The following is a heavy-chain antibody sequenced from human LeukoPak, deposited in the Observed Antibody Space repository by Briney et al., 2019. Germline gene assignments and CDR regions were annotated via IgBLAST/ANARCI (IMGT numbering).Heavy chain of an antibody. J-gene: IGHJ4*02. CDR2: IGSAGHT. Sequence: GGSLGSSGTASGFSLNNFDMTWVRKPPGKGLENASSIGSAGHTFYAGSLKGRFFISRDTSKNTVYLQVNSLRGEDTAVYFCAKKFPGVSYYFDFWGQGTLVTASS. V-gene: IGHV3-23*01. CDR1: GFSLNNFD. D-gene: IGHD2-8*01. CDR3: AKKFPGVSYYFDF.